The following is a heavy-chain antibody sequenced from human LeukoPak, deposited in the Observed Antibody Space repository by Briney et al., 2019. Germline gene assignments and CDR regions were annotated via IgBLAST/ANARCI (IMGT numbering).Heavy chain of an antibody. CDR1: GGSFSGYY. Sequence: SETLSLTCAVYGGSFSGYYWSWIRQPPGKGLEWIGEINHSGSTNYNTSLKSRVTISVDTSKNQFSLKLSSVTAADTAVYYCARAGAWYFDYWGQGTLVTVSS. CDR2: INHSGST. CDR3: ARAGAWYFDY. D-gene: IGHD4/OR15-4a*01. J-gene: IGHJ4*02. V-gene: IGHV4-34*01.